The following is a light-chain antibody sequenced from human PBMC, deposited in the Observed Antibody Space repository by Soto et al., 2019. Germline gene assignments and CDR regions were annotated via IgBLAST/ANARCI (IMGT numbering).Light chain of an antibody. Sequence: IRMTQSPSSLPASVGARVAITCRASQRISNYLNWYQQQPGKAPKLLIYAASTLQSGVPSRFSGSGSGTAFTLTISSLQPEDFATYYCQQSYSTPRTFGQGTKVDI. V-gene: IGKV1-39*01. CDR2: AAS. J-gene: IGKJ1*01. CDR1: QRISNY. CDR3: QQSYSTPRT.